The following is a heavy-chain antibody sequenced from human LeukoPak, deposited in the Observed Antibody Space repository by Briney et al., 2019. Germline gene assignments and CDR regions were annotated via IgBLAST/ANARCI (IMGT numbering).Heavy chain of an antibody. Sequence: PSETLSLTCTGSGDSIRNHYWSWIRQPPGKGLECIGVIHYSGSTNYNPSVKSRVTISVDTPKNQFSLKLNSVTAADTAVYFCARVSLSGYCSGASCYFDYWVHGTLVTVSS. CDR1: GDSIRNHY. D-gene: IGHD2-15*01. CDR3: ARVSLSGYCSGASCYFDY. J-gene: IGHJ4*01. CDR2: IHYSGST. V-gene: IGHV4-59*11.